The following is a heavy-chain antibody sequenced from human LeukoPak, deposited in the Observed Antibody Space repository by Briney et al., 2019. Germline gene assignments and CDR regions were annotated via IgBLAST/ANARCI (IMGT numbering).Heavy chain of an antibody. V-gene: IGHV3-74*01. D-gene: IGHD1-1*01. J-gene: IGHJ4*02. CDR3: ARETAGHDY. CDR1: GFTFSSYW. Sequence: PGGSLRLSXAASGFTFSSYWMHSVRQAPGKGLVWISRINNDGSTTNYADSVKGRFTISRDNAKNTLYLQVNSLRAEDTAVYYCARETAGHDYWGQGTLVTVSS. CDR2: INNDGSTT.